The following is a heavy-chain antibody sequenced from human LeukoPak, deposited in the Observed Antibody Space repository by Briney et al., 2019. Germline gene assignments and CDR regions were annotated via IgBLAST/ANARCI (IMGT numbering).Heavy chain of an antibody. CDR1: GFTFGDYA. V-gene: IGHV3-49*04. CDR3: TVYYSNYVGYYFDY. J-gene: IGHJ4*02. CDR2: IRSKAYGGTT. Sequence: PGGSLRLSCTASGFTFGDYAMSWVRQAPGKGLEWAGFIRSKAYGGTTEYAASVKGRFTISRDDSKSIAYLQMNSLKTEDTAVYYCTVYYSNYVGYYFDYWGQGTLVTVSS. D-gene: IGHD4-11*01.